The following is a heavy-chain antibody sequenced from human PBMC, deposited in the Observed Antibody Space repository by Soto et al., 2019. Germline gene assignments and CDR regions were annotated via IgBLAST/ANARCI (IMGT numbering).Heavy chain of an antibody. V-gene: IGHV4-4*02. D-gene: IGHD3-10*01. Sequence: SETLSLTCAVSSGSISSSNWWSWVRQPPGKGLEWIGEIYHSGSTNYNPSLKSRVTISVDKSKNQFSLKLSSVTAADTAVYYCARAAVRGDLYYYYYYMDVWGKGNTVTVTS. CDR1: SGSISSSNW. J-gene: IGHJ6*03. CDR2: IYHSGST. CDR3: ARAAVRGDLYYYYYYMDV.